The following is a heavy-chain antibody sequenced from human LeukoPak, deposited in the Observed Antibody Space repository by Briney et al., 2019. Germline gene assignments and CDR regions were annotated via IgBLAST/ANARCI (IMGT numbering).Heavy chain of an antibody. Sequence: GESLKISCKGSGYSFTSYWIGWVRQLPGKGLEWMGIIYPGDSDTRYSPSFQGQVTISADKSISTAYLQWSSLKASDTAMYYCARHPAYCSGGSCYSFDYWGQGTLVTVSS. CDR1: GYSFTSYW. CDR2: IYPGDSDT. J-gene: IGHJ4*02. CDR3: ARHPAYCSGGSCYSFDY. D-gene: IGHD2-15*01. V-gene: IGHV5-51*01.